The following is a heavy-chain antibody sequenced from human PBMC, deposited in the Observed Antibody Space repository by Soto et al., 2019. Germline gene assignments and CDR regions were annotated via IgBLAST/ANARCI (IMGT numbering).Heavy chain of an antibody. CDR2: ISGYNGNT. CDR1: GYTFSMSG. J-gene: IGHJ6*02. Sequence: QVQLVQSGAEVKKPGASVKVSCKSSGYTFSMSGISWVRQAPGQGLEWMGWISGYNGNTNYEQKFQNRVTMTTDTTTNSADMELRSQRSDDTAVYYCAREGPRPYYYYGMAGWGQGTTVTVSS. V-gene: IGHV1-18*01. CDR3: AREGPRPYYYYGMAG.